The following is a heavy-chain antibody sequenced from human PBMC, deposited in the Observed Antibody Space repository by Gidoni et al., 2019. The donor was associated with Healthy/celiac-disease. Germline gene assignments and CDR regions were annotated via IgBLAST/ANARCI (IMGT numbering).Heavy chain of an antibody. CDR2: IYYSGST. D-gene: IGHD6-13*01. J-gene: IGHJ4*02. CDR1: GGSISSYY. CDR3: ARGRGVAAAGAFDY. Sequence: QVQLQASGPGLVKPSETLSLTCTVSGGSISSYYWSWIRQPPVKGLELIGYIYYSGSTNYTPSLKSRVTISVDTSKNQFSLKLSSVTAADTAVYYCARGRGVAAAGAFDYWGQGTLVTVSS. V-gene: IGHV4-59*08.